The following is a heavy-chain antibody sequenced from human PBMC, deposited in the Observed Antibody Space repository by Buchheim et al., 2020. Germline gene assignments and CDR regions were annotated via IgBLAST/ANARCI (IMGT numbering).Heavy chain of an antibody. CDR3: AKDEYSSASAYYYGMDV. Sequence: QVQLVESGGGVVQPGRSLRLSCAASGFTFSSYGMHWVRQAPGQGLEWVAVISYDGSNKYYADSVKGRFTIPRDNSKNTLYLQMNSLRAEDTAVYYCAKDEYSSASAYYYGMDVWGQGTT. J-gene: IGHJ6*02. V-gene: IGHV3-30*18. CDR2: ISYDGSNK. CDR1: GFTFSSYG. D-gene: IGHD6-6*01.